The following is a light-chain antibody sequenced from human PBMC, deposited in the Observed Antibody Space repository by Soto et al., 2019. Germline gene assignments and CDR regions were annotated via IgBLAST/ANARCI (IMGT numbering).Light chain of an antibody. V-gene: IGLV1-40*01. CDR2: GNS. J-gene: IGLJ1*01. Sequence: QSVLTQPPSVSGAPGQRVTLSCTGSGSNIGAGYDVHWYQQLPGTAPKLLIYGNSNRPSGVPDRFSGSKSGTSASLAITGLQAEDEADYYCQSYDSSLSGYVFGTGTKVTVL. CDR1: GSNIGAGYD. CDR3: QSYDSSLSGYV.